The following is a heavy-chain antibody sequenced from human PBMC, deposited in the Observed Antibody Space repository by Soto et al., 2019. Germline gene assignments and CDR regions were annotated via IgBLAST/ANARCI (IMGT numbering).Heavy chain of an antibody. J-gene: IGHJ3*02. CDR2: IYYSGST. Sequence: SETLSLTCTVSGGSISSGGYYWSWIRQHPGKGLEWIGYIYYSGSTYYNPSLKSRVTLTVETSKNQFSLKRSSVTAADTAVYYCARDGTNDAFDIWGQGTMVTVSS. CDR3: ARDGTNDAFDI. D-gene: IGHD1-26*01. V-gene: IGHV4-31*03. CDR1: GGSISSGGYY.